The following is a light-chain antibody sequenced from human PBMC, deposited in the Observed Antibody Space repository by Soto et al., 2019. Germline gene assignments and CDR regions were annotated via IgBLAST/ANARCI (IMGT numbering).Light chain of an antibody. CDR3: CSYAGSYTFYV. J-gene: IGLJ1*01. CDR2: DVS. CDR1: SSDVGGYNY. Sequence: QSVLTQPRSVSGSPGQSVTIPCTGTSSDVGGYNYVSWYQQHPGKAPRLMIYDVSKRPSGVPDRFSGSKSGNTASLAISGLQAEDEADYYCCSYAGSYTFYVFGIGTKVTVL. V-gene: IGLV2-11*01.